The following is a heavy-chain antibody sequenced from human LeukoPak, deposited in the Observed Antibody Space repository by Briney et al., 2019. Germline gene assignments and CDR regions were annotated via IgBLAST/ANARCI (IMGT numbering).Heavy chain of an antibody. D-gene: IGHD3-9*01. J-gene: IGHJ6*02. V-gene: IGHV3-74*01. CDR3: ARDQRYDILTGYYFHYYGMDV. Sequence: GSLRLSFAASGFTFDDYAMHWVRQAPGKGLVWVSRINSDGSSTSYADSVKGRFTISRDNAKNTLYLQMNSLRAEDTAVYYCARDQRYDILTGYYFHYYGMDVWGQGTTVTVSS. CDR1: GFTFDDYA. CDR2: INSDGSST.